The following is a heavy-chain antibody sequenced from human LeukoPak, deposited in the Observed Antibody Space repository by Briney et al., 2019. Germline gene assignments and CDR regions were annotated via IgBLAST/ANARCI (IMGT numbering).Heavy chain of an antibody. D-gene: IGHD3-3*01. CDR2: ISSSGSTI. Sequence: GGSLRLSCAASGFTFSDYYMSWIRQAPGKGLEWASYISSSGSTIYYADSVKGRFTISRDNAKNSLYLQMNSLRAEDTAVYYCAREGHITIFGVVIRQAFDYWGQGTLVTVSS. CDR3: AREGHITIFGVVIRQAFDY. V-gene: IGHV3-11*04. J-gene: IGHJ4*02. CDR1: GFTFSDYY.